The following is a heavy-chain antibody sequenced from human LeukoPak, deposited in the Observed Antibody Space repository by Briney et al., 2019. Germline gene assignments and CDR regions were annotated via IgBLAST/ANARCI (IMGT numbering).Heavy chain of an antibody. D-gene: IGHD3-22*01. CDR1: GFTFSRNG. V-gene: IGHV3-23*01. Sequence: HAGGSLRLSCAASGFTFSRNGMTWVRQAPGKGLEWVSAISGSGGNTYYADSVKGRFTISRDNSKNTLYLQMNSLRAEDTAVYYCAKDASHKVVITKYFDYWGQGTLVTVSS. J-gene: IGHJ4*02. CDR3: AKDASHKVVITKYFDY. CDR2: ISGSGGNT.